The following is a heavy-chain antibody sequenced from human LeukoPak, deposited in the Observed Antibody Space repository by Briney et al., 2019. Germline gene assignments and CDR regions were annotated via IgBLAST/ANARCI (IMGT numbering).Heavy chain of an antibody. CDR2: IQQDGSEK. Sequence: GRSLRLSCAASGFTFSSYGMHWVRQAPGKGLEWVANIQQDGSEKYYVDSVKGRFTISRDNAKNSLYLQMNSLRAEDTAVYYCARARDSSSWFSSDYWGQGTLVTVSS. V-gene: IGHV3-7*04. CDR1: GFTFSSYG. J-gene: IGHJ4*02. CDR3: ARARDSSSWFSSDY. D-gene: IGHD6-13*01.